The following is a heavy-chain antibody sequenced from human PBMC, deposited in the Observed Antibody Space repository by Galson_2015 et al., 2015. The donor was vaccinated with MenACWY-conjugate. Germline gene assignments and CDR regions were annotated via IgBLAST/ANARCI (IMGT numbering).Heavy chain of an antibody. Sequence: NYVDSVKGRFTFSRDNAKNSLYLQMNSLRAEDTAVYYCARDVAVGGFDYWGQGTRVTVSS. J-gene: IGHJ4*02. CDR3: ARDVAVGGFDY. D-gene: IGHD6-19*01. V-gene: IGHV3-7*03.